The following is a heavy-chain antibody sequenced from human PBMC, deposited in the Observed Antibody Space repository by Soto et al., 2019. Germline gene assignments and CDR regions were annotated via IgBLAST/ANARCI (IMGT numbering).Heavy chain of an antibody. CDR2: IGDSGSPI. D-gene: IGHD3-9*01. V-gene: IGHV3-11*01. J-gene: IGHJ4*02. Sequence: GVLRLSCAVSGFNFREFYMSWIRQAPGKGLEWISYIGDSGSPIYYADSVRGRFTTSRDNAKNSLYLQMNSLRAEDTAVYYCARFNDWLISYSFDYWGQGALVTVSS. CDR3: ARFNDWLISYSFDY. CDR1: GFNFREFY.